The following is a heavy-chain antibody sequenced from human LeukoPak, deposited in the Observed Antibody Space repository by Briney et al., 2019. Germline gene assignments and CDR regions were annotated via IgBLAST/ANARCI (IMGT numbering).Heavy chain of an antibody. CDR2: ISSTSTI. CDR1: GFTFSSYS. CDR3: ARAQYYDSSGYYYEDYFQH. J-gene: IGHJ1*01. D-gene: IGHD3-22*01. V-gene: IGHV3-48*02. Sequence: PGGSLRLSCAASGFTFSSYSMNWVRQAPGKGLEWISYISSTSTIYYADSVKGRFTISRDNAKNSLYLQMNSLRDEDTAVYYCARAQYYDSSGYYYEDYFQHWGQGTLVTVSS.